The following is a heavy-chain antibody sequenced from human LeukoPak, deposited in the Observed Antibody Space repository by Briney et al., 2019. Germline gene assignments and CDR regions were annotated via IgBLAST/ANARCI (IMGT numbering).Heavy chain of an antibody. CDR1: GGTFSSYA. J-gene: IGHJ4*02. CDR3: ASDVHSTADPYDY. D-gene: IGHD2-2*01. Sequence: SVKASCKASGGTFSSYAISWVRQAPGQGLEWMGGIIPIFGTANYAQKFQGRVTITADESTSTAYMELSSLRSEDTAVYYCASDVHSTADPYDYWGQGTLVTVSS. V-gene: IGHV1-69*13. CDR2: IIPIFGTA.